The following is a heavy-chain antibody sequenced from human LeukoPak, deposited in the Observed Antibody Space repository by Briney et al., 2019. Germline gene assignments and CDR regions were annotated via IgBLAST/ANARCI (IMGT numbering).Heavy chain of an antibody. D-gene: IGHD4-17*01. Sequence: KVSCKASGGAFSSYAISWVRQAPGQGLEWMGRIIPIFGTANYAQKFQGRVTITTDESTSTAYMELSSLRSEDTAVYYCARDLDPPLAGYGDYGWFDPWGQGTLVTVSS. CDR1: GGAFSSYA. V-gene: IGHV1-69*05. J-gene: IGHJ5*02. CDR2: IIPIFGTA. CDR3: ARDLDPPLAGYGDYGWFDP.